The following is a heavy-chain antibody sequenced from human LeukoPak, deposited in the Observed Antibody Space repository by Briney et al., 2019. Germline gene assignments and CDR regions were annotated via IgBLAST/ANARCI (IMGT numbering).Heavy chain of an antibody. CDR2: INPNSGGT. J-gene: IGHJ4*02. CDR3: ARNFYFESSGDYHY. V-gene: IGHV1-2*02. CDR1: GYTFTGYY. D-gene: IGHD3-22*01. Sequence: ASVKVSCKASGYTFTGYYMHWVRQAPGQGLEWMGWINPNSGGTNYAQKFQGRVTMTRDTSISTAYMELSRLRSDDTAVYYCARNFYFESSGDYHYWGQGTLVTVSS.